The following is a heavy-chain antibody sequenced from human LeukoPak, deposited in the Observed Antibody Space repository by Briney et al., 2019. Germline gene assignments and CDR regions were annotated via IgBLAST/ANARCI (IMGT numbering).Heavy chain of an antibody. CDR1: KFIFSGYG. CDR2: IYSGGST. D-gene: IGHD1-26*01. V-gene: IGHV3-NL1*01. J-gene: IGHJ6*02. Sequence: GGSLRLSCAVSKFIFSGYGMHWVRQAPGKGLEWVSVIYSGGSTYYADSVKGRFTISRDNSKNTLYLQMNSLRAEDTAVYYCARAVGYYYGMDVWGQGTTVTVSS. CDR3: ARAVGYYYGMDV.